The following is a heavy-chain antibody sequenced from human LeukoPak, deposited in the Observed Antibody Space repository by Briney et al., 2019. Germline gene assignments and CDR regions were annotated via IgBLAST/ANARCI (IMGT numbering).Heavy chain of an antibody. CDR2: INPNSGGT. Sequence: SVKVSCKASGYTFSVYYIHWVRQAPGQRLEWMGWINPNSGGTNYAQKFQGRVTMTRDTSISTAYMELSSLRSDDTAVYYCAREGDGYNFWGQGTLVTVSS. D-gene: IGHD5-24*01. V-gene: IGHV1-2*02. CDR3: AREGDGYNF. CDR1: GYTFSVYY. J-gene: IGHJ4*02.